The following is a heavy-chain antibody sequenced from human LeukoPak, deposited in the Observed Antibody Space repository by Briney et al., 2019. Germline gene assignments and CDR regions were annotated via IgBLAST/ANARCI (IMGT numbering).Heavy chain of an antibody. Sequence: QPGGSLRLSCAASGFTFSSYGMHWVRQAPGKGLEWVAFIRYDGSNKYYADSVKGRFTISRDNSKNTLYLQMNSLRAEDTAVYYCATLIGIVEGYWGQGTLVTVSS. CDR2: IRYDGSNK. CDR1: GFTFSSYG. D-gene: IGHD2-15*01. V-gene: IGHV3-30*02. CDR3: ATLIGIVEGY. J-gene: IGHJ4*02.